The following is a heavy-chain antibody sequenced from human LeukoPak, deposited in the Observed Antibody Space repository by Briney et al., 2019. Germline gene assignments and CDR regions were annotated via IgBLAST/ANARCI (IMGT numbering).Heavy chain of an antibody. CDR3: ARADSSGYYGGVDY. CDR2: ISYDGSNK. J-gene: IGHJ4*02. D-gene: IGHD3-22*01. Sequence: PGRSLRLSCAASGFTFSSYAMHWVRQAPGKWLEWVAVISYDGSNKYYADSVKGRFTISRDNSKNTLYLQMNSLRAEDTAVYYCARADSSGYYGGVDYWGQGTLVTVSS. CDR1: GFTFSSYA. V-gene: IGHV3-30*04.